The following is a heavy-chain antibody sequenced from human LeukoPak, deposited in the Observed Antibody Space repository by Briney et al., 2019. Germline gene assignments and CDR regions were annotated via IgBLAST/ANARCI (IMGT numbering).Heavy chain of an antibody. CDR1: GGSISSHY. D-gene: IGHD3-22*01. J-gene: IGHJ3*02. CDR3: ARGYDSSGSDAFDI. Sequence: SETLSLTCTVSGGSISSHYWSWFRQPPGKGLEWIGYIYYSGSTNYNPSLKSRVTISVDTSKNQFSLRLSSMTAAETAVYYCARGYDSSGSDAFDIWGQGTMVTVSS. CDR2: IYYSGST. V-gene: IGHV4-59*08.